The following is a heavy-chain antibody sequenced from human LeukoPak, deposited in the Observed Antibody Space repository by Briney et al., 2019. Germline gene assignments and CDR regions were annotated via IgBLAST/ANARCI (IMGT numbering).Heavy chain of an antibody. J-gene: IGHJ4*02. Sequence: EASVKVSCKVSGYTLTELSMHWVRQAPGKGLEWMGGFDPGDGETIYAQKFQGRVTMTEDTSTDTAYMELSSLRSEDTAVYYCATRDFWSGYYRPGTAMVLDYWGQGTLVTVSS. CDR2: FDPGDGET. CDR3: ATRDFWSGYYRPGTAMVLDY. D-gene: IGHD3-3*01. V-gene: IGHV1-24*01. CDR1: GYTLTELS.